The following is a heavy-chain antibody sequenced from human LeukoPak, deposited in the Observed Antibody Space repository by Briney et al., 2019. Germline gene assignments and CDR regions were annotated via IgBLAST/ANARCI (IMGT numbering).Heavy chain of an antibody. CDR1: GFTVSTNY. CDR3: AGGLFDMSTPFDY. CDR2: IYGRGST. V-gene: IGHV3-66*01. Sequence: QPGGSLRLSCVVSGFTVSTNYMNSVRQAPGKGLDWVSVIYGRGSTYYADSVKDRFTISRDNSKNTLYLQMNSLRVEDTAVYYCAGGLFDMSTPFDYWGQGTLVTVSS. D-gene: IGHD3-9*01. J-gene: IGHJ4*02.